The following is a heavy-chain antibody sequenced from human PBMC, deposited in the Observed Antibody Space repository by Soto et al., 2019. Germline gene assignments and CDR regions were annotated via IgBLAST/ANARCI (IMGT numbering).Heavy chain of an antibody. Sequence: PSETLSLTCTVSGGSISSSSYYWGWIRQPPGKGLEWIGSIYYSGSTYYNPSLKSRVTISVDTSKNQFSLKLSSVTAADTAVYYCARLGLYDILTGYYTAHFDYWGQGTLVTVSS. CDR3: ARLGLYDILTGYYTAHFDY. CDR1: GGSISSSSYY. CDR2: IYYSGST. V-gene: IGHV4-39*01. J-gene: IGHJ4*02. D-gene: IGHD3-9*01.